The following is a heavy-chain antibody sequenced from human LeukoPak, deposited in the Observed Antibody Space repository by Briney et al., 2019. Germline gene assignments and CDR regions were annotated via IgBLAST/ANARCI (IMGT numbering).Heavy chain of an antibody. CDR2: ISGSTGRT. V-gene: IGHV3-23*01. D-gene: IGHD3-10*01. CDR1: GFTFSTYA. CDR3: AKDRGRTIWFGELFGLQGFDP. J-gene: IGHJ5*02. Sequence: GGSLRLSCAASGFTFSTYAMSWVRQAPGKGLEWVSAISGSTGRTYYADSVKGRFTISRDNSKNTLYLQMNSLRAEDTAVYYCAKDRGRTIWFGELFGLQGFDPWGQGTLVTVSS.